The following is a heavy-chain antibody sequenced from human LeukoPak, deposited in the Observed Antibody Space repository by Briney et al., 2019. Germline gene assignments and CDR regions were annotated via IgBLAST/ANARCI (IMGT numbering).Heavy chain of an antibody. Sequence: SETLSLTCTVSGGSIGSLYWSWIRQPPGKGLEWIGYIYYDGNTNYNPSLKSRVTISVDTSKNQFSLKLSSVTAADTAVYYCARDESFPGSPNNWLDPWGQGTLVTVSS. V-gene: IGHV4-59*11. CDR3: ARDESFPGSPNNWLDP. J-gene: IGHJ5*02. CDR1: GGSIGSLY. D-gene: IGHD2-2*01. CDR2: IYYDGNT.